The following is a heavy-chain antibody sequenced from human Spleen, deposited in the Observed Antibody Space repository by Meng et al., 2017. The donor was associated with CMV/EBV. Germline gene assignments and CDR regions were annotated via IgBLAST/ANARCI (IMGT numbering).Heavy chain of an antibody. D-gene: IGHD6-13*01. Sequence: GGSLRLSCAASGFTFTNYAMTWVRQAPGKGLEWVSAISGSGGGTYYADSVRGRFTISRDNSKNTLYLQMNSLRAEDTAVYYCAKGYSSSWYGVPFDYWGQGALVTVSS. CDR1: GFTFTNYA. V-gene: IGHV3-23*01. J-gene: IGHJ4*02. CDR3: AKGYSSSWYGVPFDY. CDR2: ISGSGGGT.